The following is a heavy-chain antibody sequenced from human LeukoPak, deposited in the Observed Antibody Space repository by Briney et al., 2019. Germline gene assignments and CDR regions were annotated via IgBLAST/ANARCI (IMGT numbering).Heavy chain of an antibody. V-gene: IGHV4-39*01. CDR2: IYYSGST. Sequence: PSETLSLTCTVSGGSISSSSYYWGWIRQPPGKGLEWIGSIYYSGSTYYNPSLKSRVTISVDTSKNQFSLKLSSVTAADTAVYYCARHFPFRTAPRAFDIWGQGTMVTVSS. CDR3: ARHFPFRTAPRAFDI. D-gene: IGHD2-8*02. CDR1: GGSISSSSYY. J-gene: IGHJ3*02.